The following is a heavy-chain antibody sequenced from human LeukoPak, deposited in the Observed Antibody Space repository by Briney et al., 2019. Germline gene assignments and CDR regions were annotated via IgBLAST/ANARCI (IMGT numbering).Heavy chain of an antibody. J-gene: IGHJ4*02. V-gene: IGHV3-23*01. Sequence: PGGSLRLSCAASGFTFSSYAMSWVRQAPGKGLEWVSAISGSGGSTYYADSVKGRFTISRDNSKNTLYLQMNSLRAEDTTVYYCAKGDSSGYYLFGYWGQGTLVTVSS. CDR2: ISGSGGST. D-gene: IGHD6-19*01. CDR3: AKGDSSGYYLFGY. CDR1: GFTFSSYA.